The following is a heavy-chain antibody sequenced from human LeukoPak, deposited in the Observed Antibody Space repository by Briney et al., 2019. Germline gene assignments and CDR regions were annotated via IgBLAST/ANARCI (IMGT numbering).Heavy chain of an antibody. D-gene: IGHD2-2*02. Sequence: GGSLRLSCAASGFTVSSNYMSWVRQAPGKGLEWVSVIYSGGSTYYADSVKGRFTISRDNSKNTLYLQMNSLRAEDTAVYYCARDNTAYCSSTSCYSAFDIWGQGTMVTVSS. J-gene: IGHJ3*02. CDR1: GFTVSSNY. CDR2: IYSGGST. V-gene: IGHV3-53*01. CDR3: ARDNTAYCSSTSCYSAFDI.